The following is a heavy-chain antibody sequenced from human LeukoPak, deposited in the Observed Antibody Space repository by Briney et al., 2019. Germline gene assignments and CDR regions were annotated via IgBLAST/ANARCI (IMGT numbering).Heavy chain of an antibody. Sequence: GGSLRLSCAASGFTVSSNYMSWVRQTPGKGLEWVSIIYYDGSTYYADSVKGRFTISRDNSKNTMYLQMNSLRAEDAAVYYCARPLRINCGMDVWGQGTTVTVSS. D-gene: IGHD3-3*01. V-gene: IGHV3-53*01. CDR3: ARPLRINCGMDV. CDR1: GFTVSSNY. J-gene: IGHJ6*02. CDR2: IYYDGST.